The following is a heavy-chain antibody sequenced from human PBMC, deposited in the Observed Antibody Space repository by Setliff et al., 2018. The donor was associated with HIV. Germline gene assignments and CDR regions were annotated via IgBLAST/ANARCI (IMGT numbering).Heavy chain of an antibody. J-gene: IGHJ4*02. V-gene: IGHV1-46*01. Sequence: ASVKVSCKASGYSFTNYYMNWVRQAPGQGLEWMGILNPSGDSTAYAQKFQGRVTMSRDTSTSTVYMELSRLRSDDTAVYYCARGGYHGFGSYGDYWGQGTLVTVSS. CDR2: LNPSGDST. CDR1: GYSFTNYY. CDR3: ARGGYHGFGSYGDY. D-gene: IGHD3-10*01.